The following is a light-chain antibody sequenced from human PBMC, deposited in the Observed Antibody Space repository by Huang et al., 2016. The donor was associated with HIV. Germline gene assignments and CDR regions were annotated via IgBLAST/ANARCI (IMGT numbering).Light chain of an antibody. V-gene: IGKV4-1*01. Sequence: DIVMTQSPESLALSLGGRAAINCTASQSVWQTSNNENCLNRYQLKAGQPPKLLMYWASTREAGVPDRFSASGSGTHFTLTIANLRAEDVAVYYCHQCCHTPQTFGQGTKVEV. CDR3: HQCCHTPQT. CDR2: WAS. CDR1: QSVWQTSNNENC. J-gene: IGKJ1*01.